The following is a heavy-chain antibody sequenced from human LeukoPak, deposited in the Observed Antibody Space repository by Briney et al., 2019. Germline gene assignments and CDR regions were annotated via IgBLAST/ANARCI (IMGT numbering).Heavy chain of an antibody. D-gene: IGHD3-10*01. CDR1: GFSFSSNG. Sequence: GGSLRLSCAASGFSFSSNGMHWVRQAPGKGLEWVAVISHDGNTKYYADSVKGRFTITRDNSKNTLFLQTNSLRADDTAMYYCARKRDNYHGPAPFDPWGQGTLVTVSS. CDR2: ISHDGNTK. V-gene: IGHV3-30*03. J-gene: IGHJ5*02. CDR3: ARKRDNYHGPAPFDP.